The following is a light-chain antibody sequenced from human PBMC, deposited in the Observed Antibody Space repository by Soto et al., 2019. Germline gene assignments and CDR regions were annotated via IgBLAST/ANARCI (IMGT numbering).Light chain of an antibody. V-gene: IGKV3-20*01. CDR1: QSVSSSY. CDR2: GAS. J-gene: IGKJ1*01. CDR3: QQYGSSPGT. Sequence: EVVMTQYPATLSVSPGGRATLSFSASQSVSSSYLAWYQQKPGQAPRLLIYGASSRATGIPDRFSGSGSGTDFTLTISRLEPEDFAVYYCQQYGSSPGTFGQGTKVDIK.